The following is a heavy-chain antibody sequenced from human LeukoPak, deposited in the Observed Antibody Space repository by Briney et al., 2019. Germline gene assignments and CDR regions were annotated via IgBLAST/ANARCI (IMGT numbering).Heavy chain of an antibody. D-gene: IGHD5-12*01. CDR1: GFTFSSYA. CDR2: ISYDGSNK. J-gene: IGHJ4*02. Sequence: GGSLRLSCAASGFTFSSYAMHWVRQAPGKGLEWVAVISYDGSNKYYADSVKGRFTISRDNSKNTLYLQVNSLRAEDTAVYYRARDRGIYSGYDQIDYWGQGTLVTVSS. CDR3: ARDRGIYSGYDQIDY. V-gene: IGHV3-30*04.